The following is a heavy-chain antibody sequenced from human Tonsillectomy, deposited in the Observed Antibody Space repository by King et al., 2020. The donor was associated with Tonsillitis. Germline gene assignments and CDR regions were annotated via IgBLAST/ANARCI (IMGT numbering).Heavy chain of an antibody. CDR2: IPFSGST. CDR3: AGHRTSLAAFAV. V-gene: IGHV4-30-2*01. D-gene: IGHD2-2*01. J-gene: IGHJ3*01. CDR1: GGSINSADYS. Sequence: LQLQESGSGLVKPSQTLSLTCAVSGGSINSADYSWSWIRQPPGNGLEWLGYIPFSGSTYCNPSLKSRLTISVDRSKNQFSLKLSSVTAADTAVYFCAGHRTSLAAFAVWGQGTIVSVSS.